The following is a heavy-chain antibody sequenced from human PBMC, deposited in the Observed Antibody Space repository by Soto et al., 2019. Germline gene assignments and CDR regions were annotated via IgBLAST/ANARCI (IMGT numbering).Heavy chain of an antibody. Sequence: PSETLSLTCAVSGYSISSGYYWGWIRQPPGKGLEWIGSIYHSGNTYYNPSLKSRATISVDTAKNHFSLKLSSVTAADTAIYYCARHIGGSDSSAWFGPWGQGSLVTVSS. CDR1: GYSISSGYY. CDR2: IYHSGNT. J-gene: IGHJ5*02. V-gene: IGHV4-38-2*01. CDR3: ARHIGGSDSSAWFGP. D-gene: IGHD1-26*01.